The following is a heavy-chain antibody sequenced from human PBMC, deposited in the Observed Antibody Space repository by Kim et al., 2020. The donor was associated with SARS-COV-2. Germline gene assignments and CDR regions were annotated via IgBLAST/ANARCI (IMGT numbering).Heavy chain of an antibody. J-gene: IGHJ1*01. CDR2: AYYTGNT. CDR1: GASIVTSDFY. Sequence: SETLSLTCALSGASIVTSDFYWGLIRQSPRKGLEWIGTAYYTGNTFYNPSLKSRVTISVDTSKTQFSLRPDSVTAAATGVYFCVGQSGFLTGFLYHWGQG. D-gene: IGHD3-9*01. CDR3: VGQSGFLTGFLYH. V-gene: IGHV4-39*01.